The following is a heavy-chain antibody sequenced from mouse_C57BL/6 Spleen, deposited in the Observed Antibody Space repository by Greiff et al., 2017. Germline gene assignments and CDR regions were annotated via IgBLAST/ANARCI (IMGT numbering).Heavy chain of an antibody. J-gene: IGHJ3*01. Sequence: EVQLVESGGGLVKPGGSLKLSCAASGFTFSSYTMPWVRQTPEKRLEWVATISGGGGNTYYPDSVKGRITISRDNAKNTLYLQMSSLLSEDTALYYCGRRGVYDYDDPWFAYWGEGTLVTVSA. CDR2: ISGGGGNT. D-gene: IGHD2-4*01. V-gene: IGHV5-9*01. CDR1: GFTFSSYT. CDR3: GRRGVYDYDDPWFAY.